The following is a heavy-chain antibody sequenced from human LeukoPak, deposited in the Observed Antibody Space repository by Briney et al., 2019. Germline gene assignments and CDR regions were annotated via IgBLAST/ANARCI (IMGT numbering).Heavy chain of an antibody. D-gene: IGHD3-22*01. V-gene: IGHV3-23*01. CDR2: ITTSGST. Sequence: GGTLRLSCAASGFTFSSYGMTWVRQAPGKGLEWVSAITTSGSTYYADSVKGRFTISRDNSKNTLYLQMNTLRAEDTAVYYCAKRIGYVDYWGQGTLVTVSS. CDR3: AKRIGYVDY. CDR1: GFTFSSYG. J-gene: IGHJ4*02.